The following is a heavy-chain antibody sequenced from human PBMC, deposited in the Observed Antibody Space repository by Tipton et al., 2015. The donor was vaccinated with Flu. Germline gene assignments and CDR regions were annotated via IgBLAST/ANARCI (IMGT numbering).Heavy chain of an antibody. CDR1: GDSISSYY. J-gene: IGHJ3*02. CDR2: IYYTGST. V-gene: IGHV4-59*01. CDR3: ARGFVGVVVASDAFDI. Sequence: GLVKPSETLSLTCNVSGDSISSYYWNWIRQPPGKGLEWIGNIYYTGSTKYNPSLKSRVTISLDTSKNQVSLKVNSVTAADTAVYYCARGFVGVVVASDAFDIWGRGSMVTVSS. D-gene: IGHD2-15*01.